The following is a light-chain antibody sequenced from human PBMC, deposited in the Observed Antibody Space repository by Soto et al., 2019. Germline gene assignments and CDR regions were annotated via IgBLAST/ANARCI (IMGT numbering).Light chain of an antibody. CDR1: QSISSF. Sequence: DIQMTQSPSSLSASVGDRVTLTCRASQSISSFLNWYQQKPGKAPKVLIYGASSLQTGVPSRFSGSGSVTDFTLTISSLQPEDSATYYCQQSHSAWTFGQGTKVEI. V-gene: IGKV1-39*01. CDR2: GAS. CDR3: QQSHSAWT. J-gene: IGKJ1*01.